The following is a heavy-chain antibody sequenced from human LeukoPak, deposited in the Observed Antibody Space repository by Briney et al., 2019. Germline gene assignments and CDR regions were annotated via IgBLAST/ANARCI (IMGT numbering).Heavy chain of an antibody. D-gene: IGHD3-10*01. V-gene: IGHV4-34*01. Sequence: SETLSLTCAVYGGSFSGYYWSWNRQPPGKVLEWTGEINHSGSTNYNPSLKSRVTISVDTSKNQFSLKLSSVTAADTAVYYCARQVFGFPFDYWGQGTLVTVSS. CDR1: GGSFSGYY. J-gene: IGHJ4*02. CDR3: ARQVFGFPFDY. CDR2: INHSGST.